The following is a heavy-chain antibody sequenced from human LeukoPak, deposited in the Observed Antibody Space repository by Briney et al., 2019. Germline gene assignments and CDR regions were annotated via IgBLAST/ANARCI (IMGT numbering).Heavy chain of an antibody. CDR3: ARVRFTSIYYGSGKGPLKRRGRWFDP. CDR1: AGSFSGYY. V-gene: IGHV4-34*01. CDR2: INPSGST. D-gene: IGHD3-10*01. J-gene: IGHJ5*02. Sequence: PSQSLSLTCAVDAGSFSGYYCSCIRHLPGKWLEWIGEINPSGSTNYNTCLKSRVTLSVATSKNQSSLNLSSVTAADTAVYYCARVRFTSIYYGSGKGPLKRRGRWFDPWGQGTLVTVSS.